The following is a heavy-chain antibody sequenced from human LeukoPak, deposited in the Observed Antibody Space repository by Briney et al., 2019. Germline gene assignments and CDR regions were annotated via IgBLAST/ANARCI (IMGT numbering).Heavy chain of an antibody. J-gene: IGHJ4*02. CDR3: AKDGLRYY. CDR1: GFTFDDYA. Sequence: HPGGSLRLSCAASGFTFDDYAMHWVRQAPGKGLEWVAFIRYDGSNKYYADSVKGRFTISRDNSKNTLYLQMNSLRAEDTAVYYCAKDGLRYYWGQGTLVTVSS. D-gene: IGHD4-17*01. CDR2: IRYDGSNK. V-gene: IGHV3-30*02.